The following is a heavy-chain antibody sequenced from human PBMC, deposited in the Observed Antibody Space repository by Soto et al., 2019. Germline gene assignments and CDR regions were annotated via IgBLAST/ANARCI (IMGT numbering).Heavy chain of an antibody. Sequence: QVQLVQSGAEVKKPGSSVRVSCKASGGTLRNYGISWVRQAPGQGLEWMGGIIPVFGTANYAQKFQGRVTIPADESTSTVYVDVTSLRSEDTAVYYCSRGDATKIVVTTYYGMDVWGQGTTVSVSS. CDR2: IIPVFGTA. CDR3: SRGDATKIVVTTYYGMDV. D-gene: IGHD3-22*01. J-gene: IGHJ6*01. V-gene: IGHV1-69*12. CDR1: GGTLRNYG.